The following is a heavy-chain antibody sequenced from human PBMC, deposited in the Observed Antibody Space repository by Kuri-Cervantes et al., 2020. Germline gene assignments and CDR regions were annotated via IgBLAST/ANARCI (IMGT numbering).Heavy chain of an antibody. CDR2: ISYDGSNK. Sequence: GGSLRLSCAASGFTFSSYGMHWVRQAPGKGLEWVAVISYDGSNKYYADSVKGRFTISRDNSKNTLYLQMNSLRAEDTAVYYCARFTTRLWHGMDVWGQGTTVTDSS. V-gene: IGHV3-30*03. CDR3: ARFTTRLWHGMDV. D-gene: IGHD4/OR15-4a*01. J-gene: IGHJ6*02. CDR1: GFTFSSYG.